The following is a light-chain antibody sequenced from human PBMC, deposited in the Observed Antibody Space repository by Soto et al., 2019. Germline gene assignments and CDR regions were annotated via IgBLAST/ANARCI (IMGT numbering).Light chain of an antibody. J-gene: IGKJ3*01. CDR1: ESVSSSY. V-gene: IGKV3-20*01. CDR2: GVS. CDR3: QQHGRCVFT. Sequence: EIVLTQSPGTLSLSPGERATLSCRASESVSSSYLAWYQQKPHQAPRILLYGVSNRATGIPDRFSGGGCETDVYLTISSLQPEDVVVYYCQQHGRCVFTFGHGTKVDVK.